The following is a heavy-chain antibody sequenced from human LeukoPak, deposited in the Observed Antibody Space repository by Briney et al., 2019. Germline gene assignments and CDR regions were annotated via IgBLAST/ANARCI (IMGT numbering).Heavy chain of an antibody. CDR3: ARVHRLVPGPFHI. D-gene: IGHD6-6*01. CDR1: GGSITSSDW. V-gene: IGHV4-4*02. Sequence: SGTLSLTCAVSGGSITSSDWWSWARQPPGKGLEWIGEIYHSGSTNYNPSLKSRVTISVDKSKNEFSLNLRSVTAADTAVFYCARVHRLVPGPFHIWGQGTMVIVSS. CDR2: IYHSGST. J-gene: IGHJ3*02.